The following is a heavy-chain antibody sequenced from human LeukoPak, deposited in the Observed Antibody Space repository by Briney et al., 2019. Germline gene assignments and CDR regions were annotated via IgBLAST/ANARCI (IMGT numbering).Heavy chain of an antibody. Sequence: PGGSLRLSCAASGFTFSSYGMHWVRQAPGKGLEWVAVIWYDGSNKYYADSVKGRFTISRDNSKNTLYLQMNSLRAEDTAVYYCARDPVGVAAAGGWFDPWGQGTLVTVSS. J-gene: IGHJ5*02. CDR3: ARDPVGVAAAGGWFDP. V-gene: IGHV3-33*08. CDR1: GFTFSSYG. D-gene: IGHD6-13*01. CDR2: IWYDGSNK.